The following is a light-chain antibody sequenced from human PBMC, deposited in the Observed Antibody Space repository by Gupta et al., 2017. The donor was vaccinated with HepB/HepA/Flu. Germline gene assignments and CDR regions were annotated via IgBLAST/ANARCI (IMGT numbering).Light chain of an antibody. Sequence: DIQMTQSPSTLSASVGDRVTITCRASQSISSSLAWYQQKPGKAPKLLLYKASSLESGVPSRFIGSGSGTEFTLTIISLQPDDFSTYYCQQYNSYSPITFGPGTKVDFK. J-gene: IGKJ3*01. CDR3: QQYNSYSPIT. CDR1: QSISSS. V-gene: IGKV1-5*03. CDR2: KAS.